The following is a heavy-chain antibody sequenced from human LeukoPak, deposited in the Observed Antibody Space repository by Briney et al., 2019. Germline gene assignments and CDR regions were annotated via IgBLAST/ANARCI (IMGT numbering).Heavy chain of an antibody. V-gene: IGHV3-33*01. CDR1: GFTFSSYG. CDR2: IWYDGSNK. J-gene: IGHJ4*02. Sequence: GGSLRLSCAASGFTFSSYGMHWVRQAPGKGLEWVAVIWYDGSNKYYADSVKGRFTISRDNSKNTLYLQMNSLRAEDTAGYYCARGRCSSTSCRPFDYWGQGTLVTVSS. CDR3: ARGRCSSTSCRPFDY. D-gene: IGHD2-2*01.